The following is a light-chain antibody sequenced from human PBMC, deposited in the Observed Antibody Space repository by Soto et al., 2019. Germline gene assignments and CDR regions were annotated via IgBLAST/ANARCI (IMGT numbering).Light chain of an antibody. CDR2: GAC. Sequence: DIQLNQSPSFLSAYDGDTATITCRASQGISTYLAWYQQKPGKAPNNLIYGACTLQSGVRSRLSGSGYGRRFALFRCMMLPDDFVAYYWRQDYTYCGMFGEGTKVDIK. J-gene: IGKJ1*01. CDR1: QGISTY. CDR3: RQDYTYCGM. V-gene: IGKV1-9*01.